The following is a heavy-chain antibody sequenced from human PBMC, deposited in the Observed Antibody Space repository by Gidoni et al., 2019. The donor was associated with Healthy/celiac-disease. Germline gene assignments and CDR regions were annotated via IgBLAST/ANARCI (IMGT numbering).Heavy chain of an antibody. J-gene: IGHJ4*02. CDR3: AKDPYYYDSSGYDY. CDR2: IIGSGGST. CDR1: GFHFSRYA. V-gene: IGHV3-23*01. D-gene: IGHD3-22*01. Sequence: ELQLLESGGGLVQPGGSLRLSCASSGFHFSRYARSGVRQAPGKGLEWVAAIIGSGGSTYYADSVKGRFTISRDNSKNTLYLQMNSLRAEDTAVYYCAKDPYYYDSSGYDYWGQGTLVTVSS.